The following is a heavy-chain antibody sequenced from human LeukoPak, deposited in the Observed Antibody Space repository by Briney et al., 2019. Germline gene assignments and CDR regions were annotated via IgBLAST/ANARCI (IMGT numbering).Heavy chain of an antibody. CDR3: ARERGAYGSGVFDY. CDR1: GGSISSGGYS. D-gene: IGHD3-10*01. Sequence: SETLSLTCAVSGGSISSGGYSWSWIRQPPGMGLEWIAYISYSGTTKYNPSLNSRVTISVDTSKNQFSLNLNSVTAADTAVYYCARERGAYGSGVFDYWGQGSLVTVSS. J-gene: IGHJ4*02. V-gene: IGHV4-61*08. CDR2: ISYSGTT.